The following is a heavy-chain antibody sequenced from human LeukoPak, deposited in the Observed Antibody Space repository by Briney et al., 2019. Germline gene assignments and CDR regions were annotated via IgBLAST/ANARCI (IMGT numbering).Heavy chain of an antibody. CDR3: VRAQGNLMAFDY. J-gene: IGHJ4*02. CDR2: ISSSSSYI. CDR1: GFTFSSYS. D-gene: IGHD2-8*01. V-gene: IGHV3-21*01. Sequence: GGSLRLSCAASGFTFSSYSMNWVRQAPGKGREWVSSISSSSSYIYYADSVKGRFTISRGNAKNSLYLQMNSLRAEDTAVYYCVRAQGNLMAFDYWGQGTLVTVSS.